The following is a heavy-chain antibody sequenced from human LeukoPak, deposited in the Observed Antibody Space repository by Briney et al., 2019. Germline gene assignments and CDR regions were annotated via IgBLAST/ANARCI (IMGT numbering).Heavy chain of an antibody. V-gene: IGHV3-30-3*01. J-gene: IGHJ3*02. CDR3: ARRGYSGYMDDAFDI. Sequence: GGSLRLSCAASGFTFSSYAMHWVRQAPGKGLEWVAVISYDGSNKYYADSVKGRFTISRDNSKNTLYLQMNSLRAEDTAVYYCARRGYSGYMDDAFDIWGQGTMVTVSS. D-gene: IGHD5-12*01. CDR1: GFTFSSYA. CDR2: ISYDGSNK.